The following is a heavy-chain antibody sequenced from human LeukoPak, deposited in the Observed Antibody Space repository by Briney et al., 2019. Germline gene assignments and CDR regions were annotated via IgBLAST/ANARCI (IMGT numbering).Heavy chain of an antibody. CDR2: INPNSGGT. D-gene: IGHD2-21*01. J-gene: IGHJ5*02. V-gene: IGHV1-2*02. CDR3: ARGSVVVSGTNWFDP. CDR1: GYTFTGYY. Sequence: GASVKVSCKASGYTFTGYYIHWVRQAPGQGLEWMGWINPNSGGTNYAQKFQGRVTMTRDTSISTAYMELSRLRSDDTVVYYCARGSVVVSGTNWFDPWGQGTLVTVSS.